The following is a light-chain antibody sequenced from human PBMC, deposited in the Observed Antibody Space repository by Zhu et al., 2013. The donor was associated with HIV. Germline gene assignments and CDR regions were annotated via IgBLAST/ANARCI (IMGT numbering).Light chain of an antibody. CDR1: QFVGSSTF. Sequence: EIVMTQSPATLSVSPGETATLSCRASQFVGSSTFLAWYQQKRGQAPRLLIYDASSRATGIPDRFRGSGSGTDFTLTISRLEPEDFAVYFCQQYGSSPLTFGGGTTVEIK. J-gene: IGKJ4*01. V-gene: IGKV3-20*01. CDR3: QQYGSSPLT. CDR2: DAS.